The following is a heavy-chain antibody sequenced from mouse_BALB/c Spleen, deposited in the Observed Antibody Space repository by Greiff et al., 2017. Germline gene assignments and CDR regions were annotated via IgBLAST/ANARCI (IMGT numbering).Heavy chain of an antibody. V-gene: IGHV5-17*02. CDR3: ARGILRGTGYFDY. J-gene: IGHJ2*01. Sequence: EVQLQQSGGGLVQPGGSRKLSCAASGFTFSSFGMHWVRQAPEKGLEWVAYISSGSSTIYYADTVKGRFTISRDNPKNTLFLQMTSLRSEDTAMYYCARGILRGTGYFDYWGQGTTLTVSS. CDR1: GFTFSSFG. D-gene: IGHD1-1*01. CDR2: ISSGSSTI.